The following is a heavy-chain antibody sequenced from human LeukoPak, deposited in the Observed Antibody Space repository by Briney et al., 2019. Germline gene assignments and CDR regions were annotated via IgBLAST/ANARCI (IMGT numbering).Heavy chain of an antibody. Sequence: GGSLRLSCAASGFTFSNAWMSWVRQAPGKGLEWVGRIKSKTDGGTTDYAAPVKGRFTISRDDSKNTLYLQMNSLKTEDTAVYYCTTDLVAVRFRNNDYWGQGTLVTVSS. CDR3: TTDLVAVRFRNNDY. J-gene: IGHJ4*02. V-gene: IGHV3-15*01. CDR2: IKSKTDGGTT. D-gene: IGHD2-15*01. CDR1: GFTFSNAW.